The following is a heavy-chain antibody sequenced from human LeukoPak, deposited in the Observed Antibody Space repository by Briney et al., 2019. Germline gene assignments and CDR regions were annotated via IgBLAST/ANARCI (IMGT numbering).Heavy chain of an antibody. CDR2: IYYSGST. Sequence: PSETLSLTCTVSGGSIGSNSYYWGWMRQPPGKGLEWIGSIYYSGSTYYNPSLKSRVTISVDTSKNQFSLKLSSVTAADTAVYYCARHQGNYGDYYYYMDVWGKGTTVTVSS. V-gene: IGHV4-39*01. D-gene: IGHD4-17*01. CDR1: GGSIGSNSYY. CDR3: ARHQGNYGDYYYYMDV. J-gene: IGHJ6*03.